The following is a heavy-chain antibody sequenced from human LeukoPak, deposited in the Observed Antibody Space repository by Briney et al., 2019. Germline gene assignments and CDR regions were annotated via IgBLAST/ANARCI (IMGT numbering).Heavy chain of an antibody. V-gene: IGHV3-48*01. CDR3: AKGSGAVAGTYYFDY. Sequence: GGSLRLSCAASGFTFSSYSMNWVRQAPGKGLEWVSYISSSSSTIYYADSVKGRFTISRDNAKNSLYLQMNSLRAEDTALYYCAKGSGAVAGTYYFDYWGQGTLVTVPS. D-gene: IGHD6-19*01. CDR2: ISSSSSTI. CDR1: GFTFSSYS. J-gene: IGHJ4*02.